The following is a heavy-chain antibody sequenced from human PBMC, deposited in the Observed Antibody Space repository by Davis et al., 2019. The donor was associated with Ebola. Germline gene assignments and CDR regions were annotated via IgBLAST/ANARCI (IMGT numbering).Heavy chain of an antibody. Sequence: PSETLSLTCAVYGASFSNYYWSWIRQPPGKGLEWVANIKQDGSEKYFVDSVEGRFTISRDNAKNSLYLQMNSLRAEDTAVYYCARGRFYCSSTNCYWFDHWGQGTLVTVSS. CDR2: IKQDGSEK. V-gene: IGHV3-7*01. CDR1: GASFSNYY. D-gene: IGHD2-2*01. J-gene: IGHJ5*02. CDR3: ARGRFYCSSTNCYWFDH.